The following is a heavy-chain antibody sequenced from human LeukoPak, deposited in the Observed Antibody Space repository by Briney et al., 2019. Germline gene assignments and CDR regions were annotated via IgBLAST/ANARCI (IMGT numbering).Heavy chain of an antibody. J-gene: IGHJ4*02. D-gene: IGHD3-22*01. CDR2: ISRSGVAT. CDR1: GFTFTSFA. Sequence: GGSLRLSCAASGFTFTSFAMSWVRQAPGKGLEWVSTISRSGVATYYANSVKGRFTISRDNSKNTVYLRMNSLRAEDTAVYHCAKGITMIVVVRPYFDYWGQGTLVTVSS. V-gene: IGHV3-23*01. CDR3: AKGITMIVVVRPYFDY.